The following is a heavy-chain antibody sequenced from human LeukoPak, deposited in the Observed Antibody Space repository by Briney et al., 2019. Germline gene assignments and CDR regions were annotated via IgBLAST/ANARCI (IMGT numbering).Heavy chain of an antibody. V-gene: IGHV3-9*01. CDR1: GFTFDDYA. Sequence: GGSLRLSCAASGFTFDDYAMHWVRQAPGKGLEGVSGICWNSGSIGYPDSVKGRFTISRDNAKNSLYLQMNSLRAEDTALYYCAGGATIFGVATGFDPWGQGTLVTVS. CDR3: AGGATIFGVATGFDP. CDR2: ICWNSGSI. D-gene: IGHD3-3*01. J-gene: IGHJ5*02.